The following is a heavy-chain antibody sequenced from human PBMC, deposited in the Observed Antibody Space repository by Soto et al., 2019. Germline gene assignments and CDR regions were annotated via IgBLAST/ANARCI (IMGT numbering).Heavy chain of an antibody. J-gene: IGHJ6*02. Sequence: QVQLVQSGAEVKKPGASVKVSCKASGYTFTSYYMHWVRQAPGQGLEWMGIINPSGGSTSYAQKFQGRDTMTRDTSTSTVYMELSSLRSEDTAVYYCAGGTRDYYYYYGMDVWGQGTTVTVSS. CDR3: AGGTRDYYYYYGMDV. V-gene: IGHV1-46*01. D-gene: IGHD2-21*02. CDR2: INPSGGST. CDR1: GYTFTSYY.